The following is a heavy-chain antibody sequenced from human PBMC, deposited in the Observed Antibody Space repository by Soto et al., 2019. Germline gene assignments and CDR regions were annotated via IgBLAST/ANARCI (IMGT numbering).Heavy chain of an antibody. CDR1: GGTFSSYA. V-gene: IGHV1-69*01. D-gene: IGHD3-22*01. CDR2: IIPIFGTA. CDR3: ASCNYYGAQYYYYYYGMDV. J-gene: IGHJ6*02. Sequence: QVQLVQSAAEVKKPGSSVKVSCKASGGTFSSYAISWVRQAPGQGLEWMGGIIPIFGTANYAQKFQGRVTITADESTSTAYMELSSLRSEDTAVYYCASCNYYGAQYYYYYYGMDVWGQGTTVTVSS.